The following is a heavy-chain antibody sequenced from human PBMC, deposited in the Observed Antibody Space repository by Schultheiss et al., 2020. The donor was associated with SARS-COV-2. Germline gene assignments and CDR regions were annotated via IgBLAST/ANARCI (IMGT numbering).Heavy chain of an antibody. D-gene: IGHD3-10*01. CDR3: ARSGPYYYGSGSYSY. CDR1: GGSISSGGYY. V-gene: IGHV4-61*08. CDR2: IYYSGST. Sequence: SETLSLTCTVSGGSISSGGYYWSWIRQPPGKGLEWIGYIYYSGSTNYNPSLKSRVTISVDTSKNQFSLKLSSVTAADTAVYYCARSGPYYYGSGSYSYWGQGTLVTVSS. J-gene: IGHJ4*02.